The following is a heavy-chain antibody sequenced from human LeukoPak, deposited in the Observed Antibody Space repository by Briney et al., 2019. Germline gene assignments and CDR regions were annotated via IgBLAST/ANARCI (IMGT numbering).Heavy chain of an antibody. CDR3: AKGRYYYDNSGLEFDY. CDR1: GSTFDDCA. CDR2: ISWNSGSI. J-gene: IGHJ4*02. Sequence: GRPLRLSCAASGSTFDDCAMHWVRQAPGKGLEWVSGISWNSGSIAYADSVKGRFTISRDNAKNSLYLQMNSLRAEDTAFYYCAKGRYYYDNSGLEFDYWGQGTLVTVSS. D-gene: IGHD3-22*01. V-gene: IGHV3-9*01.